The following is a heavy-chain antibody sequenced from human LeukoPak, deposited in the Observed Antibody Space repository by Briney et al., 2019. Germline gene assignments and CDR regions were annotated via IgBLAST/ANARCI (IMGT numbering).Heavy chain of an antibody. D-gene: IGHD1-26*01. Sequence: SETLSLTCTVSGGSNSSYYWSWIRQPPGKGLEWIGYIYYSGSTNYNPSLKSRVTISVDTSKNQFSLKLSSVTAADTAVYYCARGGAASFDYWGQGTLVTVSS. CDR2: IYYSGST. CDR3: ARGGAASFDY. CDR1: GGSNSSYY. J-gene: IGHJ4*02. V-gene: IGHV4-59*01.